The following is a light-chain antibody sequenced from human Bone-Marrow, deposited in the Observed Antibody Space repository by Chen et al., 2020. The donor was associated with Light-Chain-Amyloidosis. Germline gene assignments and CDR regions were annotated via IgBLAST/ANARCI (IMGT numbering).Light chain of an antibody. Sequence: SYELTQPPSVSVSPGQTARITCSGDALPTKYAYWYQQKPGQAPVLVIHRDTERPSGISERFSGSISGSTATLTISGVQAEDEADYHCQSADSSGTYEVIFGGGTKLTVL. CDR2: RDT. CDR1: ALPTKY. J-gene: IGLJ2*01. CDR3: QSADSSGTYEVI. V-gene: IGLV3-25*03.